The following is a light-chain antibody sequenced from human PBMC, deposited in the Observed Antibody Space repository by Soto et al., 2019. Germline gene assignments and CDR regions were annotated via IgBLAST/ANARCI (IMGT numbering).Light chain of an antibody. CDR1: QSIANF. Sequence: DVQMTQSPSSLSASVGDRVIITCKANQSIANFLNWFQHKPGEAPKLLISDASHLELGVPSRFSGSRSGTDFVLDISNLQSEDVATYFCQQYEDLPLTFGGGTKMDI. J-gene: IGKJ4*01. CDR3: QQYEDLPLT. CDR2: DAS. V-gene: IGKV1-33*01.